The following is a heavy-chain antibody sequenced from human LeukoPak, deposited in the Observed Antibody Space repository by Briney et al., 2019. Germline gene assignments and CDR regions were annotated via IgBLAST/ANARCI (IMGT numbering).Heavy chain of an antibody. CDR2: IYYSGST. V-gene: IGHV4-59*01. J-gene: IGHJ4*02. CDR1: GGSISSYY. D-gene: IGHD2-15*01. CDR3: ARGQPAGY. Sequence: SETLSLTCTVSGGSISSYYWSWIRQPPGKGLEWIGYIYYSGSTNYNPSLKSRVTLSVDTSKNQFSLKLSSVTAADTAVYYCARGQPAGYWGQGTLVTVSS.